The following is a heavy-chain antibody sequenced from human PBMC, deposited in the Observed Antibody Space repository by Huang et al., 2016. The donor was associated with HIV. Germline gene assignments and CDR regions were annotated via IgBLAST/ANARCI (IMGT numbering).Heavy chain of an antibody. D-gene: IGHD3-22*01. CDR2: MNSDGSST. CDR3: ARDPRIQSWLNFFDY. V-gene: IGHV3-74*01. Sequence: EVQLVESGGGLVQPGGSLRLSCAASGFSISSYWMHWVRQAPGKGLVWVSRMNSDGSSTSYAYSVKGRFTSSRDNAKNTLYLQMNSLRAEDTAVYYCARDPRIQSWLNFFDYWGQGTLVSVSS. CDR1: GFSISSYW. J-gene: IGHJ4*02.